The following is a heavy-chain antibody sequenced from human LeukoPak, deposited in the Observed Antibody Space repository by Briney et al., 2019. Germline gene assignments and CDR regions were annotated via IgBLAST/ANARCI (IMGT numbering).Heavy chain of an antibody. V-gene: IGHV3-23*01. CDR2: ISGSGGST. D-gene: IGHD6-6*01. Sequence: GGSLRLSCAASGFTFSSYAMSWVRQAPGKGLEWVSLISGSGGSTYYADSVKGRFTISRDNSKNTLYLQMNSLRVEDTAVYYCAKGNIAARQDIMDVWGQGTLVTVSS. J-gene: IGHJ6*02. CDR3: AKGNIAARQDIMDV. CDR1: GFTFSSYA.